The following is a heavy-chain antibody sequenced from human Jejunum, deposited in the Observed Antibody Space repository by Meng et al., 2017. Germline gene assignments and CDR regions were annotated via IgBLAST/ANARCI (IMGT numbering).Heavy chain of an antibody. J-gene: IGHJ4*02. D-gene: IGHD3-16*01. Sequence: GGSLRLSCAASGFTFATYAMSWVRQAPGKGLEWVSGISNSGTYYANSVRGRFTISRDNSISTLYLQMNSLRDEDTAIYYCAKEVEGGPSPLDCWGWGTVVTVSS. V-gene: IGHV3-23*01. CDR2: ISNSGT. CDR1: GFTFATYA. CDR3: AKEVEGGPSPLDC.